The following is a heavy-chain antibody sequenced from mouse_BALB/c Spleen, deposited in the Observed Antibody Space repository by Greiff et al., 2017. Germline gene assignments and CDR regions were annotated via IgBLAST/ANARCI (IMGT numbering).Heavy chain of an antibody. D-gene: IGHD1-1*01. J-gene: IGHJ1*01. Sequence: DVMLVESGGGLVKPGGSLKLSCAASGFTFSSYAISWVRQTPEKRLEWVASISSGGSTYYPDSVKGRFTISRDNARNILYLQMSSLRSEDTAMYYCAREIGYYGTSYFDVWGAGTTVTVSS. CDR1: GFTFSSYA. CDR3: AREIGYYGTSYFDV. V-gene: IGHV5-6-5*01. CDR2: ISSGGST.